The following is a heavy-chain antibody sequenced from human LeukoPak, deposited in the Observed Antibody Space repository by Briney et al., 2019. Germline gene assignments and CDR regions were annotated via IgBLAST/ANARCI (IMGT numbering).Heavy chain of an antibody. V-gene: IGHV3-30*04. Sequence: QTGGSLRLSCAASGFTFSSYAMHWVRQAPGKGLEWVAVISYDGSNKYYADSVKGRFTISRDNSKNTLYLQMNSLRAEDTAVYYCARGRYCTNGVCSVGYMDVWGKGTTVTISS. CDR1: GFTFSSYA. CDR3: ARGRYCTNGVCSVGYMDV. CDR2: ISYDGSNK. D-gene: IGHD2-8*01. J-gene: IGHJ6*03.